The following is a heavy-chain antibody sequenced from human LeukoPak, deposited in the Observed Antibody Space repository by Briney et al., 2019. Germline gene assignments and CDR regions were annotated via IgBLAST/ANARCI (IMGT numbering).Heavy chain of an antibody. V-gene: IGHV3-20*04. Sequence: RPGGSLRLSCTAPGFAFGEHGMSWVRQVPGKGLEWVSGINWSGGSTGYTDPVRGRFTISRDNAKNSLYLQMDSLSAEDTALYYCARAPITSPFYFDSWGQGTLVTVSS. CDR1: GFAFGEHG. D-gene: IGHD2-2*01. J-gene: IGHJ4*02. CDR3: ARAPITSPFYFDS. CDR2: INWSGGST.